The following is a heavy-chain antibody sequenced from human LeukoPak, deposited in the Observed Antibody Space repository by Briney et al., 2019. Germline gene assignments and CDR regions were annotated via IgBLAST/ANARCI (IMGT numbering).Heavy chain of an antibody. CDR2: IYTSGST. Sequence: SETLSLTCTVSGGSISSYYWSWIRQPAGKGLEWIGHIYTSGSTNYNPSLKSRVTMSVDTSKNQFSLKLSSVTAADTAVYYCARDLVSQQQLVLGWFDPWGQGTLVTVSS. CDR3: ARDLVSQQQLVLGWFDP. D-gene: IGHD6-13*01. V-gene: IGHV4-4*07. J-gene: IGHJ5*02. CDR1: GGSISSYY.